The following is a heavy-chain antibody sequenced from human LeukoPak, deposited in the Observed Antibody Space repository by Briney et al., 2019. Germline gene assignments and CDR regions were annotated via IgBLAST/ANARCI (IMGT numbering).Heavy chain of an antibody. Sequence: PSETLSLTCGVYGQSLSGNYWSWIRQRPGKRLEWIGEVHHNGVTNYNPSLKSRVIISLDTSKNQFSLTMRSVTAADTAVYYCARVPLGAYGYYYYMDVWGKGTTVTISS. CDR3: ARVPLGAYGYYYYMDV. V-gene: IGHV4-34*01. D-gene: IGHD7-27*01. CDR1: GQSLSGNY. J-gene: IGHJ6*03. CDR2: VHHNGVT.